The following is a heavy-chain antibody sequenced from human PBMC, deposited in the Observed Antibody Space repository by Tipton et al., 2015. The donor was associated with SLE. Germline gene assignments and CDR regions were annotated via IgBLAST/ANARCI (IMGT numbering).Heavy chain of an antibody. D-gene: IGHD6-13*01. V-gene: IGHV3-11*06. Sequence: GSLRLSCAASGFTFSDYYMSWIRQAPGKGLEWVSYISSSINYTNYADSVKGRFTISRDNAKNSLYLQMNSLRAEDTAVYYCARDPYSSKGNWFDPWGQGTLVTVSS. CDR2: ISSSINYT. CDR3: ARDPYSSKGNWFDP. J-gene: IGHJ5*02. CDR1: GFTFSDYY.